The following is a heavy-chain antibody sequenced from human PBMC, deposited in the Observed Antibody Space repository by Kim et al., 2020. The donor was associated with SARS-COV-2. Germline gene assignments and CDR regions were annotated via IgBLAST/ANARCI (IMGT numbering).Heavy chain of an antibody. CDR2: IIPIFGTA. Sequence: SVKVSCKASGGTFSSYAISWVRQAPGQGLEWMGGIIPIFGTANYAQKFQGRVTITADESTSTAYMELSSLRSEDTAVYYCAGREYSGYEPYYFDYWGQGTLVTVSS. D-gene: IGHD5-12*01. V-gene: IGHV1-69*13. CDR1: GGTFSSYA. J-gene: IGHJ4*02. CDR3: AGREYSGYEPYYFDY.